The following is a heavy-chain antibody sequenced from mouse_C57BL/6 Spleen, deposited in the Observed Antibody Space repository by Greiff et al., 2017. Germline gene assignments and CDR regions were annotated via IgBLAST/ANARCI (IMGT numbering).Heavy chain of an antibody. CDR2: IDPSDSYT. CDR1: GYTFTSYW. D-gene: IGHD2-5*01. J-gene: IGHJ2*01. Sequence: QVQLQQSGAELVRPGTSVKLSCKASGYTFTSYWMHWVKQRPGQGLEWIGVIDPSDSYTNYNQKFKGKATLTVDTSSSTAYMQLSSLTSEDSAVYYCARKSNYVGFDYWGQGTTLTVSS. V-gene: IGHV1-59*01. CDR3: ARKSNYVGFDY.